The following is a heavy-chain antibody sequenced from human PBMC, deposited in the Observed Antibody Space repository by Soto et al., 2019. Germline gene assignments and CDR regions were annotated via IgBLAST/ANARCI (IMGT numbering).Heavy chain of an antibody. V-gene: IGHV1-69*02. CDR3: ANRGYSYGFVIY. CDR1: GGTFSSYT. CDR2: IIPMLGIA. D-gene: IGHD5-18*01. Sequence: QVQLVQSGAEVKKPGSSVKVSCKASGGTFSSYTFSWVRQAPGKGLEWMGRIIPMLGIANYAQNFQGRVTITADKSTSTAYMELSSLRSEDTAVYYCANRGYSYGFVIYWGQGTLVTVSS. J-gene: IGHJ4*02.